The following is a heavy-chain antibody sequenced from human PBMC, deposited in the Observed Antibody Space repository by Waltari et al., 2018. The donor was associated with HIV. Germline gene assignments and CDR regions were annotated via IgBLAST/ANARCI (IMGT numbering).Heavy chain of an antibody. CDR3: ARRAPMAYFDY. V-gene: IGHV4-34*01. CDR1: GGSFSGNY. D-gene: IGHD2-8*01. CDR2: INNAGFT. J-gene: IGHJ4*02. Sequence: QVQLNQWGAGLLKPSETLSLTCAVYGGSFSGNYWTWIRQPPGTGLEWIGEINNAGFTHYTPPVKSRVTMSVDTSMNPFSLRLTSVTAADTALYYCARRAPMAYFDYWGQGSLVTVSS.